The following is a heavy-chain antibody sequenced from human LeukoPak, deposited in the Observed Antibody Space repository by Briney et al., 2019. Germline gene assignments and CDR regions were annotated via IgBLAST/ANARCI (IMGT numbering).Heavy chain of an antibody. V-gene: IGHV3-23*01. CDR2: ISGSGGST. CDR3: AKEGYYYDSSGYPSAGGMDV. Sequence: GGSLRLSCAASGFTFSSYAMSWVRQAPGKGLEWVSAISGSGGSTYYADSVKGRFTISRDNSKHTLYLQMNSLRAEDTAVYYCAKEGYYYDSSGYPSAGGMDVWGQGTTVTVSS. D-gene: IGHD3-22*01. J-gene: IGHJ6*02. CDR1: GFTFSSYA.